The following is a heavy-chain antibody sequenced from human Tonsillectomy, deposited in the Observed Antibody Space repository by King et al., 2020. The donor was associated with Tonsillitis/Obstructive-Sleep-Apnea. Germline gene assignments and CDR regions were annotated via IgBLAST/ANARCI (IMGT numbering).Heavy chain of an antibody. J-gene: IGHJ4*02. CDR3: TRDKRQRWALDF. V-gene: IGHV3-48*01. Sequence: VQLVESGGGLEQPGGSLRLSCAASGFTFSTYSMNWVRQAPGKGLEWVSFISGSGNTIYYADSVKGRFTITRDNANNSLFLQMNSLRVEDTALYYCTRDKRQRWALDFCGQGTLVTVSS. CDR2: ISGSGNTI. D-gene: IGHD1-1*01. CDR1: GFTFSTYS.